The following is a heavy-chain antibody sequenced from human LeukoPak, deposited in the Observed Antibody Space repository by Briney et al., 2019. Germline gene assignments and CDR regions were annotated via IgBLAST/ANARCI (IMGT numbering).Heavy chain of an antibody. CDR1: GYSFKTCG. J-gene: IGHJ5*02. D-gene: IGHD6-6*01. V-gene: IGHV1-18*01. CDR2: ISVYNGET. Sequence: GASVKVSCKASGYSFKTCGINWMRLAPGQGPEWMGWISVYNGETRYAQKFQGRLTMTTDTSTNTAYMELRSLRSDDTAIYYCASDDEAARPGLFGPWGQGTLVSVSS. CDR3: ASDDEAARPGLFGP.